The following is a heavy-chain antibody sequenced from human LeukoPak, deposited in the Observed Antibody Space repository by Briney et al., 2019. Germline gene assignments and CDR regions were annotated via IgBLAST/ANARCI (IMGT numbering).Heavy chain of an antibody. CDR3: ARHSGTLGYFDY. D-gene: IGHD1-14*01. V-gene: IGHV4-59*12. Sequence: PSETLSLTCAVYGGSFSGYYWSWIRQPPGKGLEWIGYFYYRGSTNYNPSLKSRVTISLDTSKNQFSLRLRSVTAADTAVYYCARHSGTLGYFDYWGQGTRVTVFS. CDR1: GGSFSGYY. CDR2: FYYRGST. J-gene: IGHJ4*02.